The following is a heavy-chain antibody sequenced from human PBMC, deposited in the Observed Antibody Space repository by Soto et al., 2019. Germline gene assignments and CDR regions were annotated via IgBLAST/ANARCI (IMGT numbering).Heavy chain of an antibody. CDR3: ARSDSDYYGLDV. CDR2: INTSSGNT. CDR1: GYIFTSYY. J-gene: IGHJ6*02. Sequence: QVQLVQSGAEVKKPGAPVKVSCKASGYIFTSYYIHWVRQAPGQGLEWMGIINTSSGNTIYLQRFQGRVTMTRDTSTSTVYMELSSLRSGDTAIYYCARSDSDYYGLDVWGQGTTVTVSS. V-gene: IGHV1-46*01.